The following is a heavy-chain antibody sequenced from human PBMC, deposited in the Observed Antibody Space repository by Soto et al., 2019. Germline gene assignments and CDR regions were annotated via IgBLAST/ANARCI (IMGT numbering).Heavy chain of an antibody. CDR2: ISSDGSEK. V-gene: IGHV3-30*18. Sequence: PGGSLRLSCAASGFTFSSYAMHWVRQAPGKGLGWVAVISSDGSEKYYLDSVRDRFTISRDNSKNTLYLQMNNLRPEDTAMYYCANSWTTLTTGFDFWGQGALVTVSS. D-gene: IGHD4-17*01. J-gene: IGHJ4*02. CDR1: GFTFSSYA. CDR3: ANSWTTLTTGFDF.